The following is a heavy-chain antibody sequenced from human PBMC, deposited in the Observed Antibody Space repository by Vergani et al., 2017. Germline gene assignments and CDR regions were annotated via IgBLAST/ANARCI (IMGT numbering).Heavy chain of an antibody. CDR3: AGGAALYYYYYMDV. CDR1: GFTFSSYA. Sequence: EVQLLESGGGLVQPGGSLRLSCAASGFTFSSYAMSWVRQAPGKGLEWVSALSGSGGSTYYADSVKGRFTISRDNAKNSLYLQMNSLRAEDTAVYYCAGGAALYYYYYMDVWGKGTTVTVSS. D-gene: IGHD2-15*01. V-gene: IGHV3-23*01. J-gene: IGHJ6*03. CDR2: LSGSGGST.